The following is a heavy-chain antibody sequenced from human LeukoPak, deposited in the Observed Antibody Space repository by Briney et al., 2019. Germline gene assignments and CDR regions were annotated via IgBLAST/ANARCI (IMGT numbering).Heavy chain of an antibody. CDR1: GFTFSSYA. V-gene: IGHV3-23*01. Sequence: GGSLRLSCAASGFTFSSYAMSWVRQAPGKGLEGVSAISGRGGSTYYADSVKGRFTISRDNSKNTLYLQMNSLRAEDTAVYYCAKCLRGDYYGSGSYPDYWGQGTLVTVSS. CDR2: ISGRGGST. D-gene: IGHD3-10*01. CDR3: AKCLRGDYYGSGSYPDY. J-gene: IGHJ4*02.